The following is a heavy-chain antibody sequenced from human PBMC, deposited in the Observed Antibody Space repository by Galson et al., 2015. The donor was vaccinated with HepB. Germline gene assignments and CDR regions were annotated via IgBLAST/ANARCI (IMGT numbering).Heavy chain of an antibody. CDR2: ISGSGGST. Sequence: SLRLSCAASGFTFSSYAMSWVRQAPGKGLEWVSAISGSGGSTYYADSVKGRFTISRDNSKNTLYLQMNSLRAEDTAVYYCAKCHLIVGATTYWGGMDVWGQGTTVTVSS. CDR3: AKCHLIVGATTYWGGMDV. D-gene: IGHD1-26*01. V-gene: IGHV3-23*01. CDR1: GFTFSSYA. J-gene: IGHJ6*02.